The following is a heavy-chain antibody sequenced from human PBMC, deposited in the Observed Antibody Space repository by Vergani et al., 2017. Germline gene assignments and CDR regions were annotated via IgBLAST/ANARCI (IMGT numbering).Heavy chain of an antibody. J-gene: IGHJ3*02. CDR3: AKDRAWFGESDDAFDI. D-gene: IGHD3-10*01. Sequence: EVQLLESGGGLVQPGGSLRLSCAASGFTFSSYAMSWVRQAPGKGLEWVSAVSGSGGSTYYADSVKGRFTISRDNSKNTLYLQMNSLRAEDTAVYYYAKDRAWFGESDDAFDIWGQGTMVTVSS. CDR2: VSGSGGST. V-gene: IGHV3-23*01. CDR1: GFTFSSYA.